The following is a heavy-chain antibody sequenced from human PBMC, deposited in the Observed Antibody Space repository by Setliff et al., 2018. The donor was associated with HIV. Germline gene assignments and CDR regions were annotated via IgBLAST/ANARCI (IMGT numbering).Heavy chain of an antibody. J-gene: IGHJ3*01. CDR2: ISGYNGNT. CDR1: GHTFSRYG. Sequence: ASVKVSCKASGHTFSRYGISWVRQAPGQGLEWMGWISGYNGNTKYVQKFQGRVTMTTDTSTSTVYMELRSLRSDDTAVYYCARVPYRSAWFSGGHDAFDVWGQGTMVTVS. CDR3: ARVPYRSAWFSGGHDAFDV. D-gene: IGHD6-19*01. V-gene: IGHV1-18*01.